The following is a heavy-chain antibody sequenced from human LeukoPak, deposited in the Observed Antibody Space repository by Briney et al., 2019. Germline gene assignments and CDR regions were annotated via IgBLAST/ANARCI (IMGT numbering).Heavy chain of an antibody. CDR3: ANWNDGLYYYYGMDV. CDR2: ISSSSSYI. CDR1: GFTFDSYS. J-gene: IGHJ6*02. D-gene: IGHD1-1*01. Sequence: PGGSLRLSCAASGFTFDSYSMNWVRQAPGKGLEWVSSISSSSSYIYYADSVKGRFTISRDNAKNSLYLQMNSLRAEDTAVYYCANWNDGLYYYYGMDVWGQGTTVTVSS. V-gene: IGHV3-21*01.